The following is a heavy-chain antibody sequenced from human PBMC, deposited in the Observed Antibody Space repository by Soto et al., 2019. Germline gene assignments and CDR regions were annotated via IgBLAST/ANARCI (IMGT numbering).Heavy chain of an antibody. CDR1: GYTFTSYY. Sequence: ASVKVSCKASGYTFTSYYMHWVRQAPGQGLEWMGIINPSGGSTSYAQKFQGRVTMTRDTSTSTVYMELSSLRSEDTAVYYCARDRGSRYYYDSSGLLTFDYWGQGTLVTVSS. D-gene: IGHD3-22*01. CDR3: ARDRGSRYYYDSSGLLTFDY. V-gene: IGHV1-46*01. J-gene: IGHJ4*02. CDR2: INPSGGST.